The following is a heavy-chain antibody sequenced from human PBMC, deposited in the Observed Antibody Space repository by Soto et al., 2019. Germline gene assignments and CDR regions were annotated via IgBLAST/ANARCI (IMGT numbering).Heavy chain of an antibody. CDR1: GFTFTTYC. V-gene: IGHV3-64*01. J-gene: IGHJ6*02. Sequence: EVQLVESGGGLVQPGGALKLSCVASGFTFTTYCMHWVRQAPGKGLEYLSAISNDAEHTHYANSVKEKLTISRDSSKDKLYLQMGSLRPEDTVVYYCARGHLPRDCRPYGMDVWGQATTVTVSS. CDR3: ARGHLPRDCRPYGMDV. D-gene: IGHD2-21*02. CDR2: ISNDAEHT.